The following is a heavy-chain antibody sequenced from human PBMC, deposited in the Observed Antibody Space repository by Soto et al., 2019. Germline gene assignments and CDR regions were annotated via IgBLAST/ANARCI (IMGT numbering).Heavy chain of an antibody. J-gene: IGHJ6*03. V-gene: IGHV3-23*01. CDR1: GFTFSNFA. CDR3: VKDTSSSPYYMDV. D-gene: IGHD2-2*01. CDR2: ITGSTGST. Sequence: EVQVLESGGGSVQPGGSLRLSCAASGFTFSNFAMGWVRHAPGKGLEWVSEITGSTGSTYYADSVRGRFFISRDNSKNTLHLQMNSLRVEDTAVYYCVKDTSSSPYYMDVWGKGTTVTLSS.